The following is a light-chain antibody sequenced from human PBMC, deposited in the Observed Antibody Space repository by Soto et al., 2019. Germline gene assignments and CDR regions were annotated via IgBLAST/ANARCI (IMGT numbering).Light chain of an antibody. V-gene: IGKV3-20*01. Sequence: EIVLTQSPGTLSLSPGERATLSCRTSQSVSSSHLAWYQQKPGQAPRLLIYGTSRRATGIPDRFSGSGSGTDFTLTISRLEPEDFAVYYCQQYVSSPWTFGQGTKVEIK. J-gene: IGKJ1*01. CDR1: QSVSSSH. CDR3: QQYVSSPWT. CDR2: GTS.